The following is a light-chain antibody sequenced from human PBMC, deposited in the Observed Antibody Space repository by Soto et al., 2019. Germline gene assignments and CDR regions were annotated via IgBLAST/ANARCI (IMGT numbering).Light chain of an antibody. Sequence: EIVLTQSPGTLSLSPGEGATLSCRASQSVSTNFFAWYQQKPGQAPRLLIYGASTRATGIPDRLSGSGSGTDFTLTISRLEPEDFEVYYCQQYGRTSWTFGQGTRWISN. CDR3: QQYGRTSWT. CDR2: GAS. J-gene: IGKJ1*01. CDR1: QSVSTNF. V-gene: IGKV3-20*01.